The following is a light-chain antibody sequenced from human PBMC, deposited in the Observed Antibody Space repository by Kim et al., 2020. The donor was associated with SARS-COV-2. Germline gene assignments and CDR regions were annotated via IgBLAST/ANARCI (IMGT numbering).Light chain of an antibody. V-gene: IGLV2-14*03. CDR2: DVS. CDR3: SSYTSSSTGV. J-gene: IGLJ1*01. Sequence: QSALTQPASVSGSPGQSITISCTGTSNDIGGYNYVSWYQQHPGKAPKLMIYDVSNRPSGVSNRFSGSKSGNTASLTISGLQAEDEADYYCSSYTSSSTGVFGTGTQLTVL. CDR1: SNDIGGYNY.